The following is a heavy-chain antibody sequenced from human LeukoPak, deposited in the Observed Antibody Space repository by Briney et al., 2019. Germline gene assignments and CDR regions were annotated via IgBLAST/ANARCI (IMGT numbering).Heavy chain of an antibody. J-gene: IGHJ4*02. Sequence: SETLSLTCAVYGGSFSGYYWSWIRQPPGKGLEWIGEINHSGSTNYNPSLKSRVTISVDTSKNQFSLKLSSVTAADTAVYYCARDSGDCSGGSCYSFVDYWGQGTLVTVSS. CDR1: GGSFSGYY. CDR3: ARDSGDCSGGSCYSFVDY. V-gene: IGHV4-34*01. CDR2: INHSGST. D-gene: IGHD2-15*01.